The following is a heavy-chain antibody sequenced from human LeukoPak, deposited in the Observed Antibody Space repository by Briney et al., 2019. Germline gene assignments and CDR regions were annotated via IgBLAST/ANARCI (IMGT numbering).Heavy chain of an antibody. CDR1: GYTFTSYG. D-gene: IGHD3-10*01. J-gene: IGHJ4*02. Sequence: ASVKVSCKASGYTFTSYGISWVRQAPGQGLEWMGWISAYNGNTNYAQKLQGRVTMTTDTSTSTAYVELRSLRSDDTAVYYCARVFSPYGSGSYSDWGQGTLVTVSS. CDR3: ARVFSPYGSGSYSD. CDR2: ISAYNGNT. V-gene: IGHV1-18*04.